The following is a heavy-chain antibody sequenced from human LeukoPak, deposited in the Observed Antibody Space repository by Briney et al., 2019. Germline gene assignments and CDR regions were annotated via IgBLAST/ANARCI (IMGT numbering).Heavy chain of an antibody. J-gene: IGHJ4*02. CDR2: ISGSASST. Sequence: GGSLRLSCAASGFTFSNYAMNWVRQAPGKGLEWVSGISGSASSTYYADSMKGRFTIARDNSKNTLYLQMNSLRAEDTAVYYCAKNYGDYEDVFDYWGQGTLVTVSS. V-gene: IGHV3-23*01. CDR3: AKNYGDYEDVFDY. D-gene: IGHD4-17*01. CDR1: GFTFSNYA.